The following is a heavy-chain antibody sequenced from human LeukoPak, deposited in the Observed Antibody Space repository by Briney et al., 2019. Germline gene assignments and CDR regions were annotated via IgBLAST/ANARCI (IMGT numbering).Heavy chain of an antibody. D-gene: IGHD3-10*01. CDR2: ISHSGDT. CDR1: GDSISSENYY. CDR3: ARDCGFWFGETWGWFDP. J-gene: IGHJ5*02. V-gene: IGHV4-30-4*01. Sequence: NPSETLSLTCTVSGDSISSENYYWTWIRQPPGKGLEWIGHISHSGDTHYNATLESRLSISLDTSKNQFSLQLTSVTAADTAVYYCARDCGFWFGETWGWFDPWGQGTLVTVSS.